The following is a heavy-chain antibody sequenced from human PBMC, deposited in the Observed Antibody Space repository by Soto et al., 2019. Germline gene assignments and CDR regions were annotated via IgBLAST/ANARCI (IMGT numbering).Heavy chain of an antibody. D-gene: IGHD7-27*01. CDR2: IYYSGST. CDR1: GGSLSSYY. CDR3: ERWELGAYDYYYGIDV. Sequence: SETLSLTCTVSGGSLSSYYWSWIRQPPGKGLEWIGYIYYSGSTNYNPSLKSRVTISVDTYKNQFSLKLSSVTAADTAVYFCERWELGAYDYYYGIDVWGQGTTVTVSS. J-gene: IGHJ6*02. V-gene: IGHV4-59*01.